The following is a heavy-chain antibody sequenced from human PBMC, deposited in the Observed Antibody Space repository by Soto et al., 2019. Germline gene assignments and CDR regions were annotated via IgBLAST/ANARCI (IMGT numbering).Heavy chain of an antibody. J-gene: IGHJ6*02. CDR1: GYSFTSYW. Sequence: GESLKISCKGSGYSFTSYWIGWVRQMPGKGLEWMGIIYPGDSDTRYSPSFQGQVTISADKSISTPYLQWSSLKASDTASYYCARLGFIYYFLSGYYNVHRYYGIDVWGQGTTVTVSS. D-gene: IGHD3-3*01. V-gene: IGHV5-51*01. CDR2: IYPGDSDT. CDR3: ARLGFIYYFLSGYYNVHRYYGIDV.